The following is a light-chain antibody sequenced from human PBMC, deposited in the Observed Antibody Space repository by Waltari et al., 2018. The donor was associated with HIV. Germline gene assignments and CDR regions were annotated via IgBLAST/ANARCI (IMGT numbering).Light chain of an antibody. V-gene: IGKV1-5*03. CDR2: MAS. J-gene: IGKJ1*01. CDR1: QSVRKW. CDR3: QQYDAYPWT. Sequence: DIQMTQSPSTLSASVGDRVTITCRASQSVRKWLAWYQQKPGKAPKLLIYMASSLQSGVPSTFSGSGSWTEFTLTVSRLQPDDFATYYCQQYDAYPWTFGQGTKVEVK.